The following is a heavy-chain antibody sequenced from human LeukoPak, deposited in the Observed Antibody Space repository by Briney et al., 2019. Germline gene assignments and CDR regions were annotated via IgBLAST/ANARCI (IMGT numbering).Heavy chain of an antibody. CDR2: IHSGGST. Sequence: GGSLRLSCAASGFTVSSNFMSWVRQAPGEGLEWVSVIHSGGSTYHADSVKGRFTISRDNSKNTLYLQMNGLRAEDTAVYYCATHRGTYWDYWGQGTLVTVSS. D-gene: IGHD1-26*01. CDR3: ATHRGTYWDY. J-gene: IGHJ4*02. V-gene: IGHV3-66*01. CDR1: GFTVSSNF.